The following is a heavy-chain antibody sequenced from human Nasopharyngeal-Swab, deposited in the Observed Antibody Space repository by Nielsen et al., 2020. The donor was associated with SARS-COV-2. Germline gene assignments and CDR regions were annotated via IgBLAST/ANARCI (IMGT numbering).Heavy chain of an antibody. CDR2: ISGSGGST. D-gene: IGHD3-10*01. V-gene: IGHV3-23*01. CDR3: AKPLWFGELSEDPFDY. CDR1: GFTFSSYA. J-gene: IGHJ4*02. Sequence: GSLRLSCAASGFTFSSYAMSWVRQAPGKGLEWVSAISGSGGSTYYADSVKGRFTVSRDNSKNTLYLQMNSLRAEDTAVYYCAKPLWFGELSEDPFDYWGQGTLVTVSS.